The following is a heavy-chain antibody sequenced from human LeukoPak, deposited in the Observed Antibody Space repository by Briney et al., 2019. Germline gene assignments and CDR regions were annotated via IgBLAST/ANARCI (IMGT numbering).Heavy chain of an antibody. Sequence: SETLSLTCTVSGGSISSYYWSWIRQPAGKGLEWIGRIYTSGSTNYSPSLKSRVTMSVDTSKNQFSLKLSSVTAADTAVYYCARGRRLVTYWYFDLWGCGTLVTVSS. CDR3: ARGRRLVTYWYFDL. CDR2: IYTSGST. J-gene: IGHJ2*01. D-gene: IGHD2-21*02. V-gene: IGHV4-4*07. CDR1: GGSISSYY.